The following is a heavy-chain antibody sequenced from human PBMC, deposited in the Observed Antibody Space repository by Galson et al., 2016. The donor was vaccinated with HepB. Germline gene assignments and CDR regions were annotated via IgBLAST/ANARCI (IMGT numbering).Heavy chain of an antibody. Sequence: CTVSDGSIRSSSFSWGWIRQPPGKGLEWIGTVYRGKTYYNPSLEGRVTISAGMTTDLLSLKLTSLTAADTAVYYCARAGLLTKASFDCWGQGTLVAVSS. D-gene: IGHD4-11*01. J-gene: IGHJ4*02. CDR2: VYRGKT. CDR1: DGSIRSSSFS. V-gene: IGHV4-39*01. CDR3: ARAGLLTKASFDC.